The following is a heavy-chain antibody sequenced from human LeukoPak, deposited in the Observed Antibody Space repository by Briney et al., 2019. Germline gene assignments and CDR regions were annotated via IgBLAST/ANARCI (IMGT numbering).Heavy chain of an antibody. CDR1: GASISSYY. Sequence: SETLSLTCTVSGASISSYYWSWIRQPPGKGLEWSGYIYYSGSTNYNPSLKSRVTISLDTSKNQPSLTLSSVTAADTAVYYCARVEDIVVVPAAMYFDLWGRGTLVTVSS. V-gene: IGHV4-59*01. D-gene: IGHD2-2*01. J-gene: IGHJ2*01. CDR3: ARVEDIVVVPAAMYFDL. CDR2: IYYSGST.